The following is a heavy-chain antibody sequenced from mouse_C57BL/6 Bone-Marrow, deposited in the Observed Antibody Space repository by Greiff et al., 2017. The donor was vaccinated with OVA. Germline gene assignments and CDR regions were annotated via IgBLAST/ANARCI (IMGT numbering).Heavy chain of an antibody. CDR2: INPNNGGT. CDR1: GYTFTDYY. Sequence: EVQLQQSGPELVKPGASVKISCKASGYTFTDYYMNWVKQSHGKSLEWIGDINPNNGGTSYNQKFKGKATLTVDKSSSTAYMELRSLTSEDSAVYYCARKDCYGSSLAYWGQGTTLTVSA. J-gene: IGHJ2*01. CDR3: ARKDCYGSSLAY. V-gene: IGHV1-26*01. D-gene: IGHD1-1*01.